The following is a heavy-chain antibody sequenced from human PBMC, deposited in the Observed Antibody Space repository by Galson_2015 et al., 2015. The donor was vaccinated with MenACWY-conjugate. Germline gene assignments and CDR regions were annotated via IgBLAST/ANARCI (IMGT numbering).Heavy chain of an antibody. CDR3: TRDRHPPSAPFDD. Sequence: CKASGYPFTAYFIHWVRQAPGQGLQWMGWIDPKSGGANYAQNFQVRVTMTRDTSISTAYMDLSSLRSDDAAVYYCTRDRHPPSAPFDDWGQGTLVTVSS. J-gene: IGHJ4*02. V-gene: IGHV1-2*02. CDR1: GYPFTAYF. D-gene: IGHD2-2*01. CDR2: IDPKSGGA.